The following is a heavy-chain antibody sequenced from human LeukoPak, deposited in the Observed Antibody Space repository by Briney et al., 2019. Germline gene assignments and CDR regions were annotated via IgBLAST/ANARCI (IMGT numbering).Heavy chain of an antibody. J-gene: IGHJ5*02. Sequence: GASVKVSCKASGYTFTSYGISWVRQAPGQGLEWMGWISAYNGNTNYAQKLQGRVTMTTNTSTSTAYMELRSLRSDDTAVYYCARHIVVVPAAYTWFDPWGQGTLVTVSS. CDR1: GYTFTSYG. V-gene: IGHV1-18*01. CDR2: ISAYNGNT. D-gene: IGHD2-2*01. CDR3: ARHIVVVPAAYTWFDP.